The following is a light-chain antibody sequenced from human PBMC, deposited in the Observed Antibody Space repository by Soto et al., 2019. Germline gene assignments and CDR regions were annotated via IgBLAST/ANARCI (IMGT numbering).Light chain of an antibody. CDR1: QSVSSY. V-gene: IGKV3-11*01. J-gene: IGKJ2*01. CDR2: DAS. CDR3: QQRSNWPYT. Sequence: EMVMTQSPATLSLSPGERPTLPCRASQSVSSYLAWYQQKPGQAPRLLIYDASNRATGIPARFSGSGSGTDFTLTISSLEPEDFAVYYCQQRSNWPYTFGQGTKVDIK.